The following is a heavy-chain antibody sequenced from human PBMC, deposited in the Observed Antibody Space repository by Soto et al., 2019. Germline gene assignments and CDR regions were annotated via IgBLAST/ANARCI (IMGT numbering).Heavy chain of an antibody. CDR1: GYSISSGYY. Sequence: TSETLSLTCAVSGYSISSGYYWGWIRQPPGKGLEWIGSIYHSGSTYYNPSLRSRVTISVDTSKNQFSLKLSSVTAADTAVYYCAREEVIGGYVFWGQGTLVTVSS. J-gene: IGHJ4*02. D-gene: IGHD5-12*01. V-gene: IGHV4-38-2*02. CDR3: AREEVIGGYVF. CDR2: IYHSGST.